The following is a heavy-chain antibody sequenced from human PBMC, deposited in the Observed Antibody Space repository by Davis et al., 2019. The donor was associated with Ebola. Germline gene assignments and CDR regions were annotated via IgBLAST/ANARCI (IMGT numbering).Heavy chain of an antibody. CDR2: IYPGDSDT. D-gene: IGHD4-17*01. V-gene: IGHV5-51*01. CDR1: GYSFTNYW. Sequence: KVSCKGSGYSFTNYWIGWVRQMPGKGLEWMGIIYPGDSDTRYSPSFQGQVTIPADKSISTAYLQWSSLKASDTAMYYCARRGYGDYVGNNWFDPWGQGTLVTVSS. J-gene: IGHJ5*02. CDR3: ARRGYGDYVGNNWFDP.